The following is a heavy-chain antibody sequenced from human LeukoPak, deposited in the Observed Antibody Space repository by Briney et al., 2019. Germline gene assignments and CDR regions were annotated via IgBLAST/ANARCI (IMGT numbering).Heavy chain of an antibody. CDR2: VSYDGSEK. D-gene: IGHD5-12*01. V-gene: IGHV3-30*04. CDR1: GFTFNKFA. CDR3: ARDPGAMIQGAFDY. Sequence: GGSLRLSCAASGFTFNKFAFHWVLQAPGKGLDWIAAVSYDGSEKYYTDSVKGRFTISSDTSKNIVSLQMNSLRVEDTAIYYCARDPGAMIQGAFDYWGQGTLVTVSS. J-gene: IGHJ4*02.